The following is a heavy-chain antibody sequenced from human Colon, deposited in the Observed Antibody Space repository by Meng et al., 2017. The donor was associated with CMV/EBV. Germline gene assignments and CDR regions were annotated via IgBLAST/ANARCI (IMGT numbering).Heavy chain of an antibody. V-gene: IGHV3-21*01. CDR3: AREICSGTFCYFYFGMDV. J-gene: IGHJ6*02. Sequence: GESLKISWAATGFIFSNFNMNWVRQAPGKGLEWVSSISSSTSDIYYAESVKGRFTISRDNVKNSLYLQMNSLTAEDTATYYCAREICSGTFCYFYFGMDVWGQGTTVTVSS. CDR2: ISSSTSDI. CDR1: GFIFSNFN. D-gene: IGHD2-2*01.